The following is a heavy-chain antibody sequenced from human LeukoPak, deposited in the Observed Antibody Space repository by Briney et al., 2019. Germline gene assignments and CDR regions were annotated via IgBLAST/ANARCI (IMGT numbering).Heavy chain of an antibody. CDR1: GYSFTSYW. D-gene: IGHD3-22*01. CDR3: ARQGDSSGYYEYNWFDP. J-gene: IGHJ5*02. V-gene: IGHV5-51*01. Sequence: GESLKISCKGSGYSFTSYWIGWVRQMPGKGLEWMGIIYPGDSGTRYSPSFQGQVTISADKSISTAYLQWSSLKASDTAMYYCARQGDSSGYYEYNWFDPWGQGTLVTVSS. CDR2: IYPGDSGT.